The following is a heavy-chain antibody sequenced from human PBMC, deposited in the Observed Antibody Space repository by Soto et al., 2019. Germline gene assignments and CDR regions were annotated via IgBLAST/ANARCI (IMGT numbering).Heavy chain of an antibody. CDR3: ARGDPPDY. CDR2: ISYDGINE. J-gene: IGHJ4*02. Sequence: QVQLVESGGGVVQPGGSLRLSCAASGFMFETYAMYWVRQAPGKGLEWVAAISYDGINEYYTDSVKGRFTISRDDSKNTLFLQINDLRGEDTGVYYWARGDPPDYWVQGTLVTVSS. V-gene: IGHV3-30-3*01. CDR1: GFMFETYA.